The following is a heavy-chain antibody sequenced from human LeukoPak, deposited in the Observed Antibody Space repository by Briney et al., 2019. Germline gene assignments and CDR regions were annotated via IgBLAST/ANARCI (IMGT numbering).Heavy chain of an antibody. CDR3: SRDREQMATNTRFDP. D-gene: IGHD5-24*01. CDR1: GGSISSYY. J-gene: IGHJ5*02. Sequence: SETLSLTFTVAGGSISSYYWSWIRQPAGKGLEWIVRIYTSGSTNYNPSLKSRVTMSVDTSKNQFSLKLSSVTAADTAVYYYSRDREQMATNTRFDPWGQGTLVTVSS. V-gene: IGHV4-4*07. CDR2: IYTSGST.